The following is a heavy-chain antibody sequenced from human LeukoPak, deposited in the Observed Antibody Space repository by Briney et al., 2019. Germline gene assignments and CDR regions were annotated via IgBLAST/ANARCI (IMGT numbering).Heavy chain of an antibody. CDR1: GYTFTGYY. Sequence: GASVKVSCKASGYTFTGYYMHWVRQAPGQGLEWMGRINPNSGGTNYAQKFQGRVTMTRDTSISTAYMELSRLRSDDTAVYYCARLISSSWYGVFDYWGQGTLVTVSS. CDR3: ARLISSSWYGVFDY. CDR2: INPNSGGT. V-gene: IGHV1-2*06. D-gene: IGHD6-13*01. J-gene: IGHJ4*02.